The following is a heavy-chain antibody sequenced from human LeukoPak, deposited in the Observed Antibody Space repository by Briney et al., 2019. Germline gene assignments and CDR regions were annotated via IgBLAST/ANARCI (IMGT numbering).Heavy chain of an antibody. CDR1: GASISSNSYY. D-gene: IGHD3-10*01. Sequence: PSETLSLTCTVSGASISSNSYYWGWIRQPPGKGLEWNGSIYYSGSTYYNPSLKSRVTISVDTSKNQFSLKLTSVTAADTAVYYCARHLYVVGSGEVIDYWGQGTLVTVSS. CDR3: ARHLYVVGSGEVIDY. CDR2: IYYSGST. V-gene: IGHV4-39*01. J-gene: IGHJ4*02.